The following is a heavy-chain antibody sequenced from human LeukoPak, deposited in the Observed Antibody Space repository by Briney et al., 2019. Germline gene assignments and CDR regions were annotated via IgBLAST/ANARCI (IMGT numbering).Heavy chain of an antibody. Sequence: GGSLRLSCAASGFTFSSYWMHWVRQAPGKGLVRVSRINSDGSSTSYADSVKGRFTISRDNAKNTLYLQMNSLRAEDTAVYYCAREGGSYYPFDYWGQGTLVTVSS. CDR3: AREGGSYYPFDY. V-gene: IGHV3-74*01. D-gene: IGHD1-26*01. CDR2: INSDGSST. CDR1: GFTFSSYW. J-gene: IGHJ4*02.